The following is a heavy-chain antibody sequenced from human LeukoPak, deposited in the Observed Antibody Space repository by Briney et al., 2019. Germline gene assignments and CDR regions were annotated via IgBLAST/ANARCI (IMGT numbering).Heavy chain of an antibody. J-gene: IGHJ6*04. CDR3: ARGGTMVRGEVCYYYYGMDV. D-gene: IGHD3-10*01. Sequence: SVKVSCKASGGTFSSYAISWVRQAPGQGLEWMGGIIPIFGTANYAQKFQGGVTITADKSTSTAYMELSSLRSEDTAVYYCARGGTMVRGEVCYYYYGMDVWGKGTTVTVSS. CDR1: GGTFSSYA. CDR2: IIPIFGTA. V-gene: IGHV1-69*06.